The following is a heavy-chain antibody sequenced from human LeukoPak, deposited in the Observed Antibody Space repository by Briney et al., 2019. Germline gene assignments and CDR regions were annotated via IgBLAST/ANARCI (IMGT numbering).Heavy chain of an antibody. CDR2: ISYDGSNK. D-gene: IGHD3-22*01. CDR3: AKDASPYYYDSSGYYNDAFDI. CDR1: GFTFSSYG. J-gene: IGHJ3*02. V-gene: IGHV3-30*18. Sequence: PGGSLRLSCAASGFTFSSYGMHWVRQAPGKGLEWVAVISYDGSNKYYADSVKGRFTISRDNSKNTLYLQMNSLRAEDTAVYYCAKDASPYYYDSSGYYNDAFDIWGQGTMVTVSS.